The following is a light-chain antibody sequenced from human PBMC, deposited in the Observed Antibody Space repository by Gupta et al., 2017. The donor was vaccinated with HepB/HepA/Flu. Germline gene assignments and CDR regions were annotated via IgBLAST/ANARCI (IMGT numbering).Light chain of an antibody. CDR2: SNN. CDR3: AAWDNSLNGRV. V-gene: IGLV1-44*01. Sequence: QSVLTQPPSASGPPGQRVTISCSGSSSNIGSNTVNWYQQLPGTAPKLLIYSNNQRPSGVPDRFSGSKSGTSASLAISGLQSGDEADYYCAAWDNSLNGRVFGGGTKLTVL. J-gene: IGLJ3*02. CDR1: SSNIGSNT.